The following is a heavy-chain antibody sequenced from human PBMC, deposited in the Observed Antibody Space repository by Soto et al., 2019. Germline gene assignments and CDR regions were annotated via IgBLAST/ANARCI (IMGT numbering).Heavy chain of an antibody. V-gene: IGHV3-7*01. D-gene: IGHD5-18*01. Sequence: GSLRLSCVVSGFTFPEYWMTWVRQAPGKGLEWVANIRQNGSDTFYVDSVKGRFTISRDNAKKSLYLQMNSLKVEDTGFYYCARGLTAHSYWGHGTLVTVSS. CDR1: GFTFPEYW. J-gene: IGHJ4*01. CDR2: IRQNGSDT. CDR3: ARGLTAHSY.